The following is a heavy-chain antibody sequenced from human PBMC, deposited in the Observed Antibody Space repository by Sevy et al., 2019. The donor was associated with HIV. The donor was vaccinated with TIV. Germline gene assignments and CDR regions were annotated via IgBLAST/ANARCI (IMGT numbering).Heavy chain of an antibody. D-gene: IGHD2-15*01. CDR1: GFTFSSYA. V-gene: IGHV3-23*01. J-gene: IGHJ4*02. CDR3: AKSRVVVVAATPAGFDY. Sequence: GGSLRLSCAASGFTFSSYAMSWVRQAPGKGLEWVSAISGSGGSTYYADSVKGRLTISRDNSKNTLYLQMNSLRAEDTAVYDCAKSRVVVVAATPAGFDYWGQGTLVTVSS. CDR2: ISGSGGST.